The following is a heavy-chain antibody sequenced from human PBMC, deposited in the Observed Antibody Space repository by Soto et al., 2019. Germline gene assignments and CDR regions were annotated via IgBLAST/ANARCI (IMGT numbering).Heavy chain of an antibody. CDR1: GFTFSSYA. V-gene: IGHV3-23*01. D-gene: IGHD6-13*01. CDR3: AKGFVAAAGLGDIYYYYYYMDV. CDR2: ISGSGGST. J-gene: IGHJ6*03. Sequence: ESGGGLVQPGGSLRLSCAASGFTFSSYAMSWVRQAPGKGLEWVSAISGSGGSTYYADSVKGRFTISRDNSKNTLYLQMNSLRAEDTAVYYCAKGFVAAAGLGDIYYYYYYMDVWGKGTTVTVSS.